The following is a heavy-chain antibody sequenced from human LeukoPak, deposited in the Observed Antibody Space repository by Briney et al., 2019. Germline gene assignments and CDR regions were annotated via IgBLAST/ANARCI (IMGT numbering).Heavy chain of an antibody. J-gene: IGHJ5*02. CDR2: MNPNSGYT. CDR3: ARGTPVALDWFDP. CDR1: GYTFTSYD. V-gene: IGHV1-8*03. D-gene: IGHD2-15*01. Sequence: ASVKVSCKASGYTFTSYDINWVRQATGQGLEWMGWMNPNSGYTGYAQKFQGRVTITRNTSISTAYMELSSLRFEDTAVYYCARGTPVALDWFDPWGQGTLVTVSS.